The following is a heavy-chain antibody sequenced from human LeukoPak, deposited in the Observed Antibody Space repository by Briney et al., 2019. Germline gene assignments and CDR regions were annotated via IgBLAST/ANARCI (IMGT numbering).Heavy chain of an antibody. D-gene: IGHD1-26*01. J-gene: IGHJ3*02. CDR1: GFTVSSNY. Sequence: PGRSLRLSCAASGFTVSSNYMSWVRQAPGKGLEWVSVIYSGGSTYYADSVKGRFTISRDNSKNTLYLQMNSLRAEDTAVYYCASSGWELLIAFDIWGQGTMVTVSS. CDR2: IYSGGST. CDR3: ASSGWELLIAFDI. V-gene: IGHV3-53*01.